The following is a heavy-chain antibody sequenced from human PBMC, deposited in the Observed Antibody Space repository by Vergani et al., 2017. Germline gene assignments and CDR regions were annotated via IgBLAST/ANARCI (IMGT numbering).Heavy chain of an antibody. D-gene: IGHD3-22*01. V-gene: IGHV3-48*01. J-gene: IGHJ4*02. CDR3: ASNGPYSSGSVYYFDS. CDR2: ISSSSGTI. CDR1: GFTLSSYN. Sequence: EVQLVESGGGLVQPGGSLRLSCAASGFTLSSYNMNWVRQAPGKGLEWVSYISSSSGTIFYADSVKGRFTISRDNARNSLYLQMNSLRAEDTAVYYCASNGPYSSGSVYYFDSWAREPWSPSPQ.